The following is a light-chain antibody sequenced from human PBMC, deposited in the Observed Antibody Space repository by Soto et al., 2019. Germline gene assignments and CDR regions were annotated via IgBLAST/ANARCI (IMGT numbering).Light chain of an antibody. V-gene: IGKV1-5*03. CDR3: QQYDTAWT. CDR2: TAS. Sequence: DIQMTQSPSTLSASVGDRVTITCRASQSISNWLAWYRQKPGKAPQLLIYTASSLESGVPSRFSGSGSGTEFTLTISSLQPDDFATYYCQQYDTAWTFGQGTKVEIK. J-gene: IGKJ1*01. CDR1: QSISNW.